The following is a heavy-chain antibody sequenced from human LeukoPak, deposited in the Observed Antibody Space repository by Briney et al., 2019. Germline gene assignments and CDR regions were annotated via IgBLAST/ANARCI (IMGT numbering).Heavy chain of an antibody. CDR3: ARSYYGSGSYYIGYYYYYYGMDV. D-gene: IGHD3-10*01. CDR2: MNPNSGNT. Sequence: RVSVKVSCKASGCTFTSYDINWVRQATGQGLEWMGWMNPNSGNTGYAQKFQGRVTMTRNTSISTAYMELSSLRSEDTAVYYCARSYYGSGSYYIGYYYYYYGMDVWGQGTTVTVSS. V-gene: IGHV1-8*01. CDR1: GCTFTSYD. J-gene: IGHJ6*02.